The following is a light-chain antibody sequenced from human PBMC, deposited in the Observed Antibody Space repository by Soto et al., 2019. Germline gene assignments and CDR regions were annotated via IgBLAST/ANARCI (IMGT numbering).Light chain of an antibody. Sequence: EIVLTQSPGTLSLSPGERATLSCRASQSVSNYLGWYQQKPGQAPRLLIYGASSRATGIPDRFGGSGSGTDFILTITTLEPEDFAVYYCQQYLYLPFTFGPGTRVDIK. CDR1: QSVSNY. CDR3: QQYLYLPFT. V-gene: IGKV3-20*01. CDR2: GAS. J-gene: IGKJ3*01.